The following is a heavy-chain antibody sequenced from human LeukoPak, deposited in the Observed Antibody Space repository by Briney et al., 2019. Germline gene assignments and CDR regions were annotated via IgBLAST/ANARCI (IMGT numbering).Heavy chain of an antibody. CDR3: ARGTQFYYYYSYMDV. J-gene: IGHJ6*03. Sequence: PSQTLSLTCAVYGGSFSGYYWTWIRQSPGKGLEWIGEINHGVGTNYNPSLKGRVTIAEDTSKNQFSLKLTSVTAADTAVYYCARGTQFYYYYSYMDVWGKGTTVTVSS. CDR1: GGSFSGYY. V-gene: IGHV4-34*01. CDR2: INHGVGT.